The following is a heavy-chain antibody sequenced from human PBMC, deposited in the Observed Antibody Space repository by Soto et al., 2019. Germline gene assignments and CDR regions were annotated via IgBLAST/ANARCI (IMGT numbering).Heavy chain of an antibody. V-gene: IGHV3-9*01. D-gene: IGHD6-19*01. CDR3: AKDSSSGPLYYYMDV. CDR2: ISWNSGSI. Sequence: GGSLRLSCAASGFTFDDYAMHWVRQAPGKGLEWVSGISWNSGSIGYAESVKGRFTISRDNAKNSLYLQMNSLRAEDTALYYCAKDSSSGPLYYYMDVWGKGTTVTVSS. J-gene: IGHJ6*03. CDR1: GFTFDDYA.